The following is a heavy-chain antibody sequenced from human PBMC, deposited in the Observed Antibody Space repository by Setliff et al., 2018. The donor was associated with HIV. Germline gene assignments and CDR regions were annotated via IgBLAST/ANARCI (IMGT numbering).Heavy chain of an antibody. J-gene: IGHJ3*02. CDR2: IKQDGSEK. CDR3: TRERCSGGTCYSLDI. CDR1: GFTFSTYW. V-gene: IGHV3-7*05. Sequence: PGGSLRLSCAASGFTFSTYWMSWVRQAPGKGLEWVANIKQDGSEKNYMDSVKGRFTISRDNAKNSLYLQMNSLRVEDTAVYYCTRERCSGGTCYSLDIWGQGTMVTVS. D-gene: IGHD2-15*01.